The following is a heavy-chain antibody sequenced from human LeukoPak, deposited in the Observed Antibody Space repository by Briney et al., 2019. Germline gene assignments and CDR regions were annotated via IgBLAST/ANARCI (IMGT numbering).Heavy chain of an antibody. CDR3: ARRRYCSGGSCSDAFDI. CDR1: GYNFPIYW. D-gene: IGHD2-15*01. CDR2: IYPDDSNT. V-gene: IGHV5-51*01. Sequence: KPGESLKISCQGSGYNFPIYWIGWVRQMPGQGLEWMGIIYPDDSNTIYGPSFQGQVTISADKSINTAYLEWSSLKASDTAIYYCARRRYCSGGSCSDAFDIWGQGTMVTVSS. J-gene: IGHJ3*02.